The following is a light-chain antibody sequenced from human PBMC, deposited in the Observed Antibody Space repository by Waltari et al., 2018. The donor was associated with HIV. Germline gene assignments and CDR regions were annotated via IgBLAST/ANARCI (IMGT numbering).Light chain of an antibody. CDR2: GVG. V-gene: IGLV2-14*01. CDR1: SSDIGLYNL. Sequence: QSALTQPASVSGSLGQSITISCTGTSSDIGLYNLFSWYQPHPGTAPHLVIHGVGTRPSGVSDRFSGSKSGNTASLTISTLQAEDEAYYYCSSYINTDTLVFGGGTKLTVL. CDR3: SSYINTDTLV. J-gene: IGLJ3*02.